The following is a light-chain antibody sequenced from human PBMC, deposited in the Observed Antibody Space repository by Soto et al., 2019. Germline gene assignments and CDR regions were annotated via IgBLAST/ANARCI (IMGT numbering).Light chain of an antibody. Sequence: DIQVTQSPSSVSASVGDRVPITCRASQGITSWLAWYQPKPGRAPKPLIYAASSLQRGVPSRFSGSGSGTDFTLAISGLQPEYFATYVYHDTARFHRSVGGGTKGEIQ. CDR3: HDTARFHRS. V-gene: IGKV1-12*01. J-gene: IGKJ4*01. CDR1: QGITSW. CDR2: AAS.